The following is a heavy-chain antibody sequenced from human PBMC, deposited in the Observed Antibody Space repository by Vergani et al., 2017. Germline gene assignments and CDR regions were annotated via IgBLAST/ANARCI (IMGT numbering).Heavy chain of an antibody. J-gene: IGHJ3*02. CDR3: ARLGYCSSTTCRQAFDI. CDR1: GFTFTAHG. V-gene: IGHV3-49*04. CDR2: IRSYMFGDGGTR. Sequence: EVQLLESGGGSAQPGESLRLSCVASGFTFTAHGLNWVRQAPGKGLEWVGLIRSYMFGDGGTREYAASVKGRFTISRDDSRGTVYLQMDRLESADTAVYYCARLGYCSSTTCRQAFDIWGQGTMVTVSS. D-gene: IGHD2-2*01.